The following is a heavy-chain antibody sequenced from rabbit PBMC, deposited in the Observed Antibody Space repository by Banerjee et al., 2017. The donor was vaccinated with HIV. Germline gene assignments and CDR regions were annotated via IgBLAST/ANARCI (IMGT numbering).Heavy chain of an antibody. J-gene: IGHJ4*01. CDR2: IYGGSSATT. V-gene: IGHV1S40*01. CDR1: GFSFSSSYY. D-gene: IGHD7-1*01. CDR3: ARGENIGYGRGTFYL. Sequence: QSLEESGGDLVKPGASLTLTCTASGFSFSSSYYMCWVRQAPGKGLEWIACIYGGSSATTYYANWAKGRFTISKSSSTAVTLQMTSLTAADTASYFCARGENIGYGRGTFYLWGPGTLVTVS.